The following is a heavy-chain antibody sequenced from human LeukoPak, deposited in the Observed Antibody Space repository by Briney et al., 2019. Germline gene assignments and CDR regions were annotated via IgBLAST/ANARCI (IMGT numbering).Heavy chain of an antibody. CDR3: ARGIRDILTGYYAVFDY. CDR2: INHSGST. Sequence: PSETLSLTCAVYGGSSSGYYWSWIRQPPGKGLEWIGEINHSGSTNYNPSLKSRVTISVDTSKNQFSLKLSSVTAADTAVYYCARGIRDILTGYYAVFDYWGQGTLVTVSS. D-gene: IGHD3-9*01. CDR1: GGSSSGYY. J-gene: IGHJ4*02. V-gene: IGHV4-34*01.